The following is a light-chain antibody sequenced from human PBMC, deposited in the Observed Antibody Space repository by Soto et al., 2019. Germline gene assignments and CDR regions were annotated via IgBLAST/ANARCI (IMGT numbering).Light chain of an antibody. CDR1: SSDVGGYNY. J-gene: IGLJ3*02. V-gene: IGLV2-11*01. Sequence: QSALTQPRSVSGSPGQSVTISCTGTSSDVGGYNYVSWYQQHPGKAPKLMIYDVSKRPSGVPDRFSGSKSGNTASLTISGLQAEDEADYYCCSYAGSYTWVFGGGPMVTVL. CDR3: CSYAGSYTWV. CDR2: DVS.